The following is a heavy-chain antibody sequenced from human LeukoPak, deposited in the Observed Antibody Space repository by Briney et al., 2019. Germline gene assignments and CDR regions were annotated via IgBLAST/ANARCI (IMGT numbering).Heavy chain of an antibody. CDR1: GGSISSYY. Sequence: SETLSLTCTVSGGSISSYYWSWIRQPPGKGLEWIGYIYYSGSTNYNPSLKSRVTISVDTSKNQFSLKLSSVTAADTAVYYCARAVLIAARPDFYDYWGQGTLVTVSS. V-gene: IGHV4-59*01. J-gene: IGHJ4*02. CDR3: ARAVLIAARPDFYDY. CDR2: IYYSGST. D-gene: IGHD6-6*01.